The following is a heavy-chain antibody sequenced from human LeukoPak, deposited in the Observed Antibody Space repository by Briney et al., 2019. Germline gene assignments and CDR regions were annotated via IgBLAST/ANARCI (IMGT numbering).Heavy chain of an antibody. CDR2: ISWNSGSI. J-gene: IGHJ4*02. V-gene: IGHV3-9*01. Sequence: AGGSLRLSCAASGFTFDDYAMHWVRQAPGKGLEWVSGISWNSGSIGYADSVKGRFTISRDNAKNSLYLQMNSLRAEDTAVYYCAKGTAGTNLRGVISNWGQGTLVTVSS. D-gene: IGHD3-10*01. CDR3: AKGTAGTNLRGVISN. CDR1: GFTFDDYA.